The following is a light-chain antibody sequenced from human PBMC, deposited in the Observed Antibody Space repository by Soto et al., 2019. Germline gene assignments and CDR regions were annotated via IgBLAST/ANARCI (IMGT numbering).Light chain of an antibody. CDR2: EDT. CDR3: CSYASSSPYV. CDR1: SSDVGSYNL. V-gene: IGLV2-23*01. J-gene: IGLJ1*01. Sequence: QSALTQPASVSGSPGQSIAISCTGTSSDVGSYNLVSWYQQHPGKAPKLMIYEDTKRPSGVSDRFSGSKSGNTASLTISGLQAEDEADYYFCSYASSSPYVLGTGTKLTVL.